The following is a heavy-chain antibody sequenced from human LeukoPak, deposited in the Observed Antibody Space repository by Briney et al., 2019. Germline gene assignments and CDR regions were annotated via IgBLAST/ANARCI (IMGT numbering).Heavy chain of an antibody. D-gene: IGHD3-9*01. CDR1: GGSISSSSYY. J-gene: IGHJ5*02. CDR2: IYYSGST. V-gene: IGHV4-39*07. Sequence: PSETLSLTCTVSGGSISSSSYYWGWIRQPPGKGLEWIGYIYYSGSTYYNPSLKSRVTMSVDTSKNQFSLKLSSVTAADTAVYYCARGIGLRYSEYNWFDPWGQGTLVTVSS. CDR3: ARGIGLRYSEYNWFDP.